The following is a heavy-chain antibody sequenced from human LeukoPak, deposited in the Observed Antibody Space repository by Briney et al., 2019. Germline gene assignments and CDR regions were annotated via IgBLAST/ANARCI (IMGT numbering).Heavy chain of an antibody. J-gene: IGHJ4*02. Sequence: GASVKVSCKASGYTFTSYGISWVRQAPGQGLEWMGWISAYNGNTNYAQKLQGRVTMTTDTSTSTAYMELRSLRSDDTAVYYCARERRCSGGSCYLYYFDYWGQGTLVTVSS. CDR2: ISAYNGNT. CDR3: ARERRCSGGSCYLYYFDY. V-gene: IGHV1-18*01. CDR1: GYTFTSYG. D-gene: IGHD2-15*01.